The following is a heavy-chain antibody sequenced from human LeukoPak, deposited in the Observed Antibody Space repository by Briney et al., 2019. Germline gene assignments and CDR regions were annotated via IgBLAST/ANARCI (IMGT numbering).Heavy chain of an antibody. CDR3: ARGPDDAFDI. V-gene: IGHV4-59*01. CDR1: GGSISSYY. CDR2: IYYSGST. Sequence: PSETLSLTCTVSGGSISSYYWSWIRQPPGKGLEWIGYIYYSGSTNYNPSLKSRVTISVDTSKNQFSLKLSSVTAADTAVYYCARGPDDAFDIWGQGTMATVSS. J-gene: IGHJ3*02.